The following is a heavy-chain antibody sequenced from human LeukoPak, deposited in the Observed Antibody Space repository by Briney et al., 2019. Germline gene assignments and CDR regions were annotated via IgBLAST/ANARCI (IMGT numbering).Heavy chain of an antibody. J-gene: IGHJ4*02. D-gene: IGHD5-18*01. CDR2: TRNKVTSYTT. CDR3: ARGGTHKSGYSYLLA. V-gene: IGHV3-72*01. Sequence: AGGSLTLACAASGYTFSDHYMDRVRQAPGRGLEWVGRTRNKVTSYTTTYAASVKGRFTISRDDSNNSIYLQMNSLKTEDTGVYYCARGGTHKSGYSYLLAWGQGTLVTVPS. CDR1: GYTFSDHY.